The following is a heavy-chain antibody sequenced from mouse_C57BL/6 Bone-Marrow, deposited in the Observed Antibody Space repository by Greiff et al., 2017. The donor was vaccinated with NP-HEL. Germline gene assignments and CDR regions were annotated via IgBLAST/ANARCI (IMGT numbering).Heavy chain of an antibody. J-gene: IGHJ4*01. CDR3: ARVPPMDY. Sequence: EVQLQKSGPGLVKPSQSLSLTCSVTGYSITSGYYWNWIRQFPGNKLEWMGYISYDGSNNYNPSLKNRISITRDTSKNQFFLKLNSVTTEDTATYYCARVPPMDYWGQGTSVTVSS. CDR2: ISYDGSN. V-gene: IGHV3-6*01. CDR1: GYSITSGYY.